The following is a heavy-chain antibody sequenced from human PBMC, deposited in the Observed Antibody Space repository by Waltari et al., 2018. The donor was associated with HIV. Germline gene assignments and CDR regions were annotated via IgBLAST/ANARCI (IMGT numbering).Heavy chain of an antibody. Sequence: QVQLVQSGAEVKKPGSSVKVSCKASGGTFSRHAISWVRQAPGQGLEWMGGIIPIFGTANYAQKFQGRVTITADESTSTAYMELSSLRSEDTAVYYCARGSWDYVWGSYQTIRYFDYWGQGTLVTVSS. CDR1: GGTFSRHA. CDR2: IIPIFGTA. J-gene: IGHJ4*02. CDR3: ARGSWDYVWGSYQTIRYFDY. V-gene: IGHV1-69*01. D-gene: IGHD3-16*02.